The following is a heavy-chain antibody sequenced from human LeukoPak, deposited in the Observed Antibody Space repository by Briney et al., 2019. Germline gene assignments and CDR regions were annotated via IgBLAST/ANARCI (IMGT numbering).Heavy chain of an antibody. Sequence: SETLSLTCTVSGGSISSSSYYWGWIRQPPGKGLEWIGSIYYSGSTYYNPSLKSRVTISVDTSKNQFSLKLSSVTAADTAVYYCARHTYYYDSSCYLYPRAFDIWGQGTMVTVSS. CDR3: ARHTYYYDSSCYLYPRAFDI. J-gene: IGHJ3*02. CDR1: GGSISSSSYY. V-gene: IGHV4-39*01. D-gene: IGHD3-22*01. CDR2: IYYSGST.